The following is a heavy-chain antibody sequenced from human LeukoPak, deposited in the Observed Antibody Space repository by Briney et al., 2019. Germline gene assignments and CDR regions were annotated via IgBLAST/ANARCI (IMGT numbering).Heavy chain of an antibody. V-gene: IGHV4-39*01. J-gene: IGHJ5*02. CDR3: ARHNGVYSSSWYVFGASHWFDP. D-gene: IGHD6-13*01. Sequence: SETLSLTCTVSGGSISSSSYYWGWIRQPPGKGLEWIGSIYYSGSTYYNPSLKSRVTISVDTSKNQFSLKLSSVTAADTAVYYRARHNGVYSSSWYVFGASHWFDPWGQGTLVTVSS. CDR2: IYYSGST. CDR1: GGSISSSSYY.